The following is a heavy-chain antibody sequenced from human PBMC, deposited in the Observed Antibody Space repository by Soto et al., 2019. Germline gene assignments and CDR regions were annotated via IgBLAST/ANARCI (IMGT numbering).Heavy chain of an antibody. CDR3: ARQHPLDSRVWYT. CDR2: IYPRDSDT. CDR1: GDSFTGFW. J-gene: IGHJ4*02. V-gene: IGHV5-51*01. Sequence: GESLKLSCQVPGDSFTGFWIGSVRQMPGKGLEWLGSIYPRDSDTRYSPSFQGQVTTSADKSLSTAYLQWNSLQGSDTAIYYCARQHPLDSRVWYTWGQGTLVTV. D-gene: IGHD6-19*01.